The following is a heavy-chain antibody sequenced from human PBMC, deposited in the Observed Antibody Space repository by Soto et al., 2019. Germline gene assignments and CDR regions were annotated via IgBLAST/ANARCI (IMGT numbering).Heavy chain of an antibody. J-gene: IGHJ5*02. CDR1: GGSISSPNFY. Sequence: PSETLSLTCTVSGGSISSPNFYWSWIRQHPGKGLEWIGHIYYNGTTYYNPTLKSRVSISVDTSKNQFSLKLRSVTAADTAVYYCARCGTAAAGMALWFDPWGQGTLVTVSS. CDR3: ARCGTAAAGMALWFDP. V-gene: IGHV4-31*03. D-gene: IGHD6-13*01. CDR2: IYYNGTT.